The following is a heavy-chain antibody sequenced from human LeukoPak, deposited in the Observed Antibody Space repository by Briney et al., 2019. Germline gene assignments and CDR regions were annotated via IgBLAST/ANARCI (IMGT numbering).Heavy chain of an antibody. J-gene: IGHJ4*02. V-gene: IGHV3-74*01. CDR1: GLAFSAYK. D-gene: IGHD2-15*01. CDR3: VVGGSPGY. CDR2: ISTDGYTT. Sequence: PGGSPRFSCAASGLAFSAYKMHWVRQAPRKGLVWVSRISTDGYTTDYADFVQGRFTASRDNTKNTWSLEMNSLRAEDTAVYYCVVGGSPGYWGQGTLVTVSS.